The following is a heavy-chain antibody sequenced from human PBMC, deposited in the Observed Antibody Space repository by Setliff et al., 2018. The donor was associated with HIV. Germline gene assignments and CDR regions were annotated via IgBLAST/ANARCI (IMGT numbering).Heavy chain of an antibody. D-gene: IGHD3-22*01. J-gene: IGHJ5*02. CDR1: GASISGINYY. CDR2: IKDTGAT. V-gene: IGHV4-61*09. CDR3: ASRVYYYDSNKVLREEGFDP. Sequence: SETLSLTCSVSGASISGINYYWTWIRQPAGKGLEWLGHIKDTGATNYSPSLKSRVTMSIDTSNKQFSLKLSSVTAADTAVYFCASRVYYYDSNKVLREEGFDPWGQGTLVTVSS.